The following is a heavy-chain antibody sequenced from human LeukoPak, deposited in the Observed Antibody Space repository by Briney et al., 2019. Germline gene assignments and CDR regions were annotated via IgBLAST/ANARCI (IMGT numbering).Heavy chain of an antibody. D-gene: IGHD1-26*01. V-gene: IGHV4-34*01. CDR1: GGSFSGYY. J-gene: IGHJ3*02. CDR2: INHSGST. Sequence: SETLSLTCAVYGGSFSGYYWSWIRQPPGKGLEWIGEINHSGSTYYNPSLKSRVTISVDTSKNQFSLKLSSVTAADTAVYYCARVPPTLARGDAFDIWGQGTMVTVSS. CDR3: ARVPPTLARGDAFDI.